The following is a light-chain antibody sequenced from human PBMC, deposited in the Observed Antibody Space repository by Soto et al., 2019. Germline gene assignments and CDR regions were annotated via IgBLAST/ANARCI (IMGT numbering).Light chain of an antibody. V-gene: IGKV3-11*01. CDR3: QQRRNWPPLT. CDR1: QNVDIY. Sequence: ETVLTQSPATLSLSPGERATLSCRASQNVDIYLAWYQQKPGQAPRLLIYDASNRATSVPPRFSGSGSGTDFTLTISSLEPEDFALYYSQQRRNWPPLTFGQGTRLEIK. J-gene: IGKJ5*01. CDR2: DAS.